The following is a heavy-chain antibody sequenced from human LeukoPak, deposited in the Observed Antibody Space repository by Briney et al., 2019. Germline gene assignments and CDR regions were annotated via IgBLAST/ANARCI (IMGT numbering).Heavy chain of an antibody. CDR1: GGTFSSYT. V-gene: IGHV1-69*04. CDR3: ARDKGTYGSGAS. D-gene: IGHD3-10*01. Sequence: GASVKVSCKAYGGTFSSYTISWVRQAPGQGLEWMGRIIPILGIANYARKFQGRVTITADKSTSTAYMELSSLRSEDTAVYYCARDKGTYGSGASWGQGTLVTVSS. CDR2: IIPILGIA. J-gene: IGHJ5*02.